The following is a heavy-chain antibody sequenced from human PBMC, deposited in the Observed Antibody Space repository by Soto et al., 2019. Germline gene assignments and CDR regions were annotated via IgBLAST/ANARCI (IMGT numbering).Heavy chain of an antibody. CDR1: GAPITTTKW. CDR3: ATHTFSYAWGV. J-gene: IGHJ6*02. CDR2: LSRGDER. Sequence: QVQLQESGPGLVKPSETLSLTCTVSGAPITTTKWWAWVRRPPGKGLEWIGELSRGDERSSNPSLEGRFPMCLDKSNNHCSLKLTSVTAADTAIYYSATHTFSYAWGVWGRGTSVTVSS. D-gene: IGHD3-16*01. V-gene: IGHV4-4*02.